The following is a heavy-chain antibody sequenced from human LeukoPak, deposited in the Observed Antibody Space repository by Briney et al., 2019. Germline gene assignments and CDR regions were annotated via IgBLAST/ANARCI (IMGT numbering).Heavy chain of an antibody. J-gene: IGHJ6*02. D-gene: IGHD4-17*01. CDR1: GGSISSYY. CDR2: IYYSGST. CDR3: ARFRGDYDVYYYYYGMDV. V-gene: IGHV4-59*01. Sequence: SETLSLTCTVSGGSISSYYWSWIRQPPGKGLEWIGYIYYSGSTNYNPSLKSRVTISVDTSKNQFSLMLSYVTAADTAVYYCARFRGDYDVYYYYYGMDVWGQGTTVTVSS.